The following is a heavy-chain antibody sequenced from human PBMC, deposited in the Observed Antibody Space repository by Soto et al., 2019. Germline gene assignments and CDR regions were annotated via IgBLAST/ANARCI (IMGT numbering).Heavy chain of an antibody. V-gene: IGHV3-74*01. Sequence: GGSLRLSCAASGFTFSSYWMHWVRQAPGKGPVWVSRINSDGSSTSYADSVQGRFTISRDNAKNTLYLQMNSLRAEDTAVYYCAKAGGSTVTTSPWGQGTLVTVSS. CDR2: INSDGSST. CDR3: AKAGGSTVTTSP. CDR1: GFTFSSYW. J-gene: IGHJ4*02. D-gene: IGHD4-17*01.